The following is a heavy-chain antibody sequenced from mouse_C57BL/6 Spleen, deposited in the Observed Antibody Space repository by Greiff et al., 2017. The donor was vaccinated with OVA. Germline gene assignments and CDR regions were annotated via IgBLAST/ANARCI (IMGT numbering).Heavy chain of an antibody. CDR1: GYTFTSYW. CDR3: AKGLYDGYYDAWFAY. D-gene: IGHD2-3*01. J-gene: IGHJ3*01. Sequence: VKLQQPGTELVKPGASVKLSCKASGYTFTSYWMHWVKQRPGQGLEWIGNINPSNGGTNYNEKFKSKATLTVDKSSSTAYMQLSSLTSEDSAVYYCAKGLYDGYYDAWFAYWGQGTLVTVSA. V-gene: IGHV1-53*01. CDR2: INPSNGGT.